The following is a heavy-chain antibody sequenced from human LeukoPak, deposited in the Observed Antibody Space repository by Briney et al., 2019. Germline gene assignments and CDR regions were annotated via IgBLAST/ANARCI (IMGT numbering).Heavy chain of an antibody. V-gene: IGHV4-39*01. Sequence: PSETLSLTCTVSGGSISSSSYYWGWIRQPPGKGLEWIGSIYYSGSTYYNPSLKSRVTISVDTSKNQFSPKLSSVTAADTAVYYCARTTYYDFWSGYFDYWGQGTLVTVSS. J-gene: IGHJ4*02. CDR2: IYYSGST. D-gene: IGHD3-3*01. CDR3: ARTTYYDFWSGYFDY. CDR1: GGSISSSSYY.